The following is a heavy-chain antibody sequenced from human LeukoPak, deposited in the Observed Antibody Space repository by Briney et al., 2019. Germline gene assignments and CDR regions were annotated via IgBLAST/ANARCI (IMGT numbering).Heavy chain of an antibody. D-gene: IGHD2-21*02. Sequence: ASVKVSCKASGYTFTSYAMHWVRQAPGQRLEWMGWINAGNGNTKYSQKFQGRVTITRDTSASTAYMELSSLRSEDTAVYYCARSTSIVVVTAIGYWGQGTLVTVSA. V-gene: IGHV1-3*01. CDR3: ARSTSIVVVTAIGY. CDR1: GYTFTSYA. CDR2: INAGNGNT. J-gene: IGHJ4*02.